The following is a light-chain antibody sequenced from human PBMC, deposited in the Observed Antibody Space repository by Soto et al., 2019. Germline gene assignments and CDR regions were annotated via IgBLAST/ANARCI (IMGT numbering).Light chain of an antibody. CDR1: QSVGSN. CDR3: QQYSKWPLYT. V-gene: IGKV3-15*01. Sequence: EIVVTQSPGILSLSPGDRATLSCRASQSVGSNLAWYQQKPGQAPTLLIYAASTRATGLPASFSGSGSGTDFTLTISSLQSEDFAVYYCQQYSKWPLYTFGPGTKVDIK. CDR2: AAS. J-gene: IGKJ3*01.